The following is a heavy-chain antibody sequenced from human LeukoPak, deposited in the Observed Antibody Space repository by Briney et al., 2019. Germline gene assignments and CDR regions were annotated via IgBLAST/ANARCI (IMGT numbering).Heavy chain of an antibody. CDR2: INPNSGGT. J-gene: IGHJ5*02. D-gene: IGHD2-15*01. CDR3: ARERYCSGGSCYSWYWFDP. CDR1: GGTFSSYA. Sequence: ASVKVSCKASGGTFSSYAISWVRQAPGQGLEWMGWINPNSGGTNYAQKFQGRVTMTRDTSISTAYMELSRLRSDDTAVYYCARERYCSGGSCYSWYWFDPWGQGTLVTVSS. V-gene: IGHV1-2*02.